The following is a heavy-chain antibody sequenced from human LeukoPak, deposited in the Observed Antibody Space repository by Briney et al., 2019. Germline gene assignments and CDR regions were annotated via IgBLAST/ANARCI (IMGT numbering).Heavy chain of an antibody. J-gene: IGHJ4*02. Sequence: ASVKVSCKASGYPFTTYGISWVRQAPGQGLEWMGWISTYNGDTNYAQKFQGWVTMTRDTSISTAYMELNRLRSDDTAVYYCARSFSSGWSAYDYWGQGTLVTVSS. CDR2: ISTYNGDT. CDR1: GYPFTTYG. D-gene: IGHD6-19*01. CDR3: ARSFSSGWSAYDY. V-gene: IGHV1-18*01.